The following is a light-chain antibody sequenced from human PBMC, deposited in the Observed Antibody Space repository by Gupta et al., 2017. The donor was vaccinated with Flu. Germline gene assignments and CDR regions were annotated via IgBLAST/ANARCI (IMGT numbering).Light chain of an antibody. V-gene: IGKV3-20*01. CDR3: HQYGTARLA. CDR1: QTIRNNY. J-gene: IGKJ4*01. CDR2: GAS. Sequence: EFVLTQSPGTVSLSPGDRATLSCRASQTIRNNYVAWYQQRPGQAPRLLIYGASTRATDIPDRFSGSGSGTDFTLTITKLEPEDSAVYYCHQYGTARLAFGGGTKVEI.